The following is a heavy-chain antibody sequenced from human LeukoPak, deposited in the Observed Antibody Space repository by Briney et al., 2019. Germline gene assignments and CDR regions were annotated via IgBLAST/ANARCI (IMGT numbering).Heavy chain of an antibody. D-gene: IGHD2-2*01. Sequence: SQTLSLTCTLSGGSISSGSYYWSWIRQPAGKGLDWIGRIYTSGSTNYNPSLKSRVTISVDTSKNPFSLKLSSVTAADTAVYYCARGQRHIVVVPAAIPLVSYYGMDVWGQGTTVTVSS. CDR3: ARGQRHIVVVPAAIPLVSYYGMDV. V-gene: IGHV4-61*02. CDR2: IYTSGST. J-gene: IGHJ6*02. CDR1: GGSISSGSYY.